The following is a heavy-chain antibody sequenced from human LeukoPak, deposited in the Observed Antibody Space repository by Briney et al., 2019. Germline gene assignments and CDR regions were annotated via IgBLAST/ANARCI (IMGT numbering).Heavy chain of an antibody. Sequence: PGGSLKLSCAASGFTFSGSAIHWVRQSSGKGLEWVGQIDKKDKGYATATAYAASVTGRFTISRDDSINTAYLQMKSLRTEDTALYYCTRDSGTYNWFDPWDQGTLVTVSS. CDR1: GFTFSGSA. J-gene: IGHJ5*02. D-gene: IGHD1-26*01. CDR3: TRDSGTYNWFDP. CDR2: IDKKDKGYATAT. V-gene: IGHV3-73*01.